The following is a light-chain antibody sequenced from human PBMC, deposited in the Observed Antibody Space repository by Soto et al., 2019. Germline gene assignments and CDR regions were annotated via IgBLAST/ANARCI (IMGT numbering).Light chain of an antibody. V-gene: IGKV1-39*01. CDR3: QQSYSSPPT. Sequence: DIQMTQSPSSLSASVEDRVIITCRASQSISNHLNWYQQKPVIAPKLLIFAASSLQSGVPSRFSGSRSGPDFTLTISSLQPEDFATYYCQQSYSSPPTFGQGTKVDI. CDR1: QSISNH. J-gene: IGKJ1*01. CDR2: AAS.